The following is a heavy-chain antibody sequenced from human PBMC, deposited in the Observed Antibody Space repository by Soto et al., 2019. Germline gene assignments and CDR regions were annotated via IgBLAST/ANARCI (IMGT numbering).Heavy chain of an antibody. CDR2: ISGSGGST. V-gene: IGHV3-23*01. Sequence: EVQLLESGGGLVQPGGSLRLSCAASGFTFSSYAMSWVRQAPGKGLEWVSAISGSGGSTYYADSVKGRFTISRDNSENTLYLQRNSLRAEDTAVYYCAKDNAHIVVVVAATLGFDYWGQGTLVTVSS. CDR3: AKDNAHIVVVVAATLGFDY. CDR1: GFTFSSYA. D-gene: IGHD2-15*01. J-gene: IGHJ4*02.